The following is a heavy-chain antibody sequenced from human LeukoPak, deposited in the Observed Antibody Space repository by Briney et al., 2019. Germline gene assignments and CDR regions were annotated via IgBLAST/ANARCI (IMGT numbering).Heavy chain of an antibody. D-gene: IGHD6-13*01. CDR1: GYTFTGYY. V-gene: IGHV1-2*02. CDR3: ARGPLEGISLSLY. J-gene: IGHJ4*02. Sequence: APAKVSCKASGYTFTGYYMHWVRQAPGQGLEWMGWINPNSGGTNYAQKFQGRVTMTRDTSISTAYMELSRLRSDDTAVYYCARGPLEGISLSLYWGQGTLVTVSS. CDR2: INPNSGGT.